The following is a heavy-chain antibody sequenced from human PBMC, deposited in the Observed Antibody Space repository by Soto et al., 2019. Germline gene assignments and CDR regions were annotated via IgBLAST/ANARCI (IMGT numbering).Heavy chain of an antibody. J-gene: IGHJ3*02. CDR1: GYTFTSYS. V-gene: IGHV1-46*01. Sequence: ASVKVSCKASGYTFTSYSMHWVRQAPGQGLEWMGIINPSGGSTSYAQKFQGRVTMTRDTSTSTVYMELSSLRSEDTAVYYCARDHRKYYDSSGYLGHAVAFDIWGQGTMVTVSS. D-gene: IGHD3-22*01. CDR3: ARDHRKYYDSSGYLGHAVAFDI. CDR2: INPSGGST.